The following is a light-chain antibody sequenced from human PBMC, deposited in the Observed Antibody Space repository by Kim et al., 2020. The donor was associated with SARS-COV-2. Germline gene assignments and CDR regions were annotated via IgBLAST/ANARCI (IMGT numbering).Light chain of an antibody. CDR2: DVS. CDR3: CSYAGSFWV. CDR1: SGDVGGYNY. J-gene: IGLJ3*02. V-gene: IGLV2-11*01. Sequence: PGKAVTIACTGTSGDVGGYNYASWYQQHPGKAPKLMIYDVSKRPSGVPDRFSGSKSGNTASLTISGLQAEDEADYYCCSYAGSFWVFGGGTQLTVL.